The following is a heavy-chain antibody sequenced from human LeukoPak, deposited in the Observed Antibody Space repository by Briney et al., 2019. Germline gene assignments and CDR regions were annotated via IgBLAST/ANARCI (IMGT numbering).Heavy chain of an antibody. J-gene: IGHJ6*03. CDR2: INHSGST. CDR1: GWSFSGYY. V-gene: IGHV4-34*01. Sequence: PSETLSLTCAVYGWSFSGYYWSWFRQPPRKRLEWIGEINHSGSTTYNPSLKSRVTISVDTSKNQFSLKLSSVTAADTAVYYCATEYSSSSDYYYYYMDVWGKGTTVTVSS. CDR3: ATEYSSSSDYYYYYMDV. D-gene: IGHD6-6*01.